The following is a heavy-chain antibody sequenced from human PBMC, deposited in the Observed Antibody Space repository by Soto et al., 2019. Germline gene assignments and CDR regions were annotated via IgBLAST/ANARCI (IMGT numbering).Heavy chain of an antibody. D-gene: IGHD1-7*01. CDR3: ARDATNWNYEGTWFDP. J-gene: IGHJ5*02. Sequence: SETLSLTCTVSGGSISSYYWSWIQQPPGKGLEWIGYIYYSGSTNYNPSLKSRVTISVDTSKNQFSLKLSSVTAADTAVYYCARDATNWNYEGTWFDPWGQGTLVTVSS. CDR1: GGSISSYY. CDR2: IYYSGST. V-gene: IGHV4-59*01.